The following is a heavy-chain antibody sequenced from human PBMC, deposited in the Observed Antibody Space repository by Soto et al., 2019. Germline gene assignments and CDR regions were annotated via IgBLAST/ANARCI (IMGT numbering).Heavy chain of an antibody. CDR2: INPNSGGT. J-gene: IGHJ5*02. V-gene: IGHV1-2*04. D-gene: IGHD3-10*01. CDR1: GYIFTGYY. Sequence: QVQLVQAGTEVKKPGASVKVSCKASGYIFTGYYMHWVRQAPGQGLEWMGWINPNSGGTQYAQKFQGWVTMTRDTSISTAYMEFSRLSYDDPAVYYCAREGPSYGSGRTNWFEPWGQGTLVTVSS. CDR3: AREGPSYGSGRTNWFEP.